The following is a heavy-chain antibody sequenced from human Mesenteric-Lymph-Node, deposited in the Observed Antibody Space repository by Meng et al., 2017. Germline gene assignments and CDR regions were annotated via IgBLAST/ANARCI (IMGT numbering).Heavy chain of an antibody. J-gene: IGHJ4*02. D-gene: IGHD3-22*01. V-gene: IGHV4-34*01. CDR3: ATFNDYYDSKYYFDY. CDR2: INHSGST. CDR1: GGSFSGYY. Sequence: SETLSLTCAVYGGSFSGYYWSWIRQPPGKGLEWIGEINHSGSTNYNPSLKSRVTISVDTSKNQFSLKLSSVTAADTAVYYCATFNDYYDSKYYFDYWGQGTLVTVSS.